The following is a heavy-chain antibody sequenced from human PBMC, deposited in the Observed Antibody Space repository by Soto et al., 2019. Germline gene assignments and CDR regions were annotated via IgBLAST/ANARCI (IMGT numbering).Heavy chain of an antibody. CDR3: AKVIGGSYSVGYYYYGMDV. CDR1: GFTFSSYA. J-gene: IGHJ6*02. CDR2: ISGSGGGT. V-gene: IGHV3-23*01. D-gene: IGHD1-26*01. Sequence: EVQLLESGGGLVQPGGSLRLSCAASGFTFSSYAMSWVRQAPGTGLEWVSAISGSGGGTSYADSVTGRFTISTDNAKNTLYLEMNSLRAEDTAVYYCAKVIGGSYSVGYYYYGMDVWGQGTTVTVSS.